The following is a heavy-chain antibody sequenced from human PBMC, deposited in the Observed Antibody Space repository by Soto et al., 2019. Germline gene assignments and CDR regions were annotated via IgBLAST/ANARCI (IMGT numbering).Heavy chain of an antibody. CDR2: IYPGDSDS. Sequence: GESLKISCTASGYSFITYWIGWVRQVPGKGLEWLGVIYPGDSDSRYSPSFQGLVTISADKSVSTAFLQWSSLRASDTAMYYCARLVGATTSGFDYWGQGTLVTVSS. CDR3: ARLVGATTSGFDY. V-gene: IGHV5-51*01. CDR1: GYSFITYW. J-gene: IGHJ4*02. D-gene: IGHD1-26*01.